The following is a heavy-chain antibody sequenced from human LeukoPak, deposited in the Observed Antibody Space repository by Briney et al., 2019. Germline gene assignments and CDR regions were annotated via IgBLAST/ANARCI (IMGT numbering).Heavy chain of an antibody. Sequence: GASVKVSCEASGGTFSSYAISWVRQAPGQGLEWMGGIIPIFGTANYAQKFQGRVTITADESTSTAYMELSSLRSEDTAVYYCARGGFGYCSSTSCPDRANYYYYYMDVWGKGTTVTISS. V-gene: IGHV1-69*13. CDR3: ARGGFGYCSSTSCPDRANYYYYYMDV. CDR2: IIPIFGTA. J-gene: IGHJ6*03. CDR1: GGTFSSYA. D-gene: IGHD2-2*03.